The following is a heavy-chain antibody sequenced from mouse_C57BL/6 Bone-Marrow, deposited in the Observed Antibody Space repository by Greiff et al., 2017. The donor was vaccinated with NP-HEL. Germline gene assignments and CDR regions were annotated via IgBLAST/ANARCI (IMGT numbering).Heavy chain of an antibody. J-gene: IGHJ4*01. CDR1: GYTFTDYY. V-gene: IGHV1-75*01. D-gene: IGHD2-4*01. Sequence: VQLQQSGPELVKPGASVKISCKASGYTFTDYYINWVKQRPGQGLEWIGWIFPGSGSTYYNEKFKGKATLTVDKSSSTAYMVLSSLTSEDSAVYFCAREDYDYPYYAMDYWGQGTSVTVSS. CDR3: AREDYDYPYYAMDY. CDR2: IFPGSGST.